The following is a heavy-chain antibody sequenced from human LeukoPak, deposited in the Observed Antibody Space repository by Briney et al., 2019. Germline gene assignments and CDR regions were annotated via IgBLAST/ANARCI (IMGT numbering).Heavy chain of an antibody. CDR2: ISGGGGTT. CDR1: GFTFSYYA. CDR3: AKGSLLHSDWVRGAFDI. D-gene: IGHD6-19*01. Sequence: GGSLRLSCAASGFTFSYYAMSWVRQAPGKGLEWVSVISGGGGTTYYVDSVKGRFTISRDSSKNTLFLQMNSLRAEDTAVYHCAKGSLLHSDWVRGAFDIWGQGTMVTVSS. J-gene: IGHJ3*02. V-gene: IGHV3-23*01.